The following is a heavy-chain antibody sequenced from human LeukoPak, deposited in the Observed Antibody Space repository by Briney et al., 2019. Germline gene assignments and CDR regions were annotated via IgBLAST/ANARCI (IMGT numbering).Heavy chain of an antibody. J-gene: IGHJ4*02. D-gene: IGHD3-10*01. Sequence: ASVKVSCKASGYTFTGYFMHWVRQAPGQGLEWMGWINPNSGGTNYAQKFQGRVTMTRDTSISTAYMELSRLRSDGTAVYYCAREGPLWFGEPKAFDYWGQGTLVTVSS. CDR3: AREGPLWFGEPKAFDY. CDR2: INPNSGGT. CDR1: GYTFTGYF. V-gene: IGHV1-2*02.